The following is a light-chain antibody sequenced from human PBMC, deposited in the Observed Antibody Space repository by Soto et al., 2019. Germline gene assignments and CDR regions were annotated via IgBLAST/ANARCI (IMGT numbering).Light chain of an antibody. Sequence: EKALTQSPATLSLSPGARATLSCLASQSVSSNLAWYQQKPGQAPRLLIYGASTRATGIPARFSGSGSGTEFTLTISSLEPEDFAVYYCQQRRSWPPTITFGQGTRLEI. V-gene: IGKV3-15*01. CDR1: QSVSSN. CDR2: GAS. J-gene: IGKJ5*01. CDR3: QQRRSWPPTIT.